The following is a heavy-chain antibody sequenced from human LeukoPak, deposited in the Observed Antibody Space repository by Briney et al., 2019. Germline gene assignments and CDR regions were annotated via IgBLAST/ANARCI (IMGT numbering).Heavy chain of an antibody. CDR2: IFNSGSA. CDR1: GDSISSYS. D-gene: IGHD2-2*01. CDR3: ARGSGCSSSSCHAGEFDY. J-gene: IGHJ4*02. Sequence: SETLSLTCTVSGDSISSYSWNWIRQPAGEGLEWIGHIFNSGSAYYNPSLKSRVTMSVDTSKNQFSLTLTSVTAADTAVYYCARGSGCSSSSCHAGEFDYWGQGTLVTVSS. V-gene: IGHV4-4*07.